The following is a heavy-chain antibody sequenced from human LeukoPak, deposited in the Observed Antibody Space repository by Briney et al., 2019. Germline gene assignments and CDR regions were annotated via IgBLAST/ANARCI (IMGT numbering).Heavy chain of an antibody. CDR2: ITFTATYT. D-gene: IGHD2-21*01. V-gene: IGHV3-21*01. CDR1: GFTFSTYN. CDR3: ARDLRGAHSA. Sequence: GGSLRLSSAASGFTFSTYNMNWVRQAPGKGLEWVSSITFTATYTYYADSVKGRFTISRDNAQNSLYLQMNSLRAEDTAVYYCARDLRGAHSAWGQGILVTVSS. J-gene: IGHJ5*02.